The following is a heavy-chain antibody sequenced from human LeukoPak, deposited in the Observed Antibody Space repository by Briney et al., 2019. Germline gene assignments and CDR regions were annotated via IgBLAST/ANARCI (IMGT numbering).Heavy chain of an antibody. CDR2: IYYSGST. V-gene: IGHV4-39*01. J-gene: IGHJ6*03. Sequence: SETLSLTCTVSGGSISSSSYYWGWIRQPPGKGLEWIGSIYYSGSTYYNPSLKSRVTISVDTSKNQFSLELSSVTAADTAVYYCARSVGAPFRYYYYYMDVWGKGTTVTVSS. D-gene: IGHD1-26*01. CDR3: ARSVGAPFRYYYYYMDV. CDR1: GGSISSSSYY.